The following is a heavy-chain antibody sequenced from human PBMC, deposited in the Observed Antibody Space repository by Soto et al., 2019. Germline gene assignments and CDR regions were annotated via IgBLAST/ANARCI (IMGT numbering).Heavy chain of an antibody. CDR1: GGSISSSNW. CDR2: IYHTGST. Sequence: QVQLQESGPGLVKPSGTLSLTCVVSGGSISSSNWWSWVRQPPGKGLEWIGEIYHTGSTKYNPSLKSRVPISVDESKNQVSLRLSSVTAADTAVYYCARGSNWFDPWGQGTLVTVSS. CDR3: ARGSNWFDP. V-gene: IGHV4-4*02. J-gene: IGHJ5*02.